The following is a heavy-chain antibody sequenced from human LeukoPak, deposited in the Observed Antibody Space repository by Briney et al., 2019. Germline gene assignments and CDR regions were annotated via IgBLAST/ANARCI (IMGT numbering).Heavy chain of an antibody. J-gene: IGHJ5*02. D-gene: IGHD6-13*01. CDR1: GSTFSSYA. Sequence: SVNVSCKASGSTFSSYAISWVRQAPGQGLEWMGRIIPILGIANYAQTFQGRVTITADKSTSTAYMELSSLRSEDTAVYYCASRFRAPGIAAAGTAFDPWGQGTLVTVSS. CDR3: ASRFRAPGIAAAGTAFDP. V-gene: IGHV1-69*04. CDR2: IIPILGIA.